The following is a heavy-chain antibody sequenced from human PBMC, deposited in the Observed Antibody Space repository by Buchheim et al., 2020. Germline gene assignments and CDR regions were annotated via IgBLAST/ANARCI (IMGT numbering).Heavy chain of an antibody. CDR1: GGSISSGGYY. Sequence: QVQLQESGPGLVKPSQTLSLTCTVSGGSISSGGYYWSWIRQHPGKGLEWIGYIYYSGSTYYNPSLKSRATISVDTSKNQFFKNLSSVNTADPAVYYCASYNGYSGLRHGMDVWGQGTT. J-gene: IGHJ6*02. CDR3: ASYNGYSGLRHGMDV. CDR2: IYYSGST. V-gene: IGHV4-31*03. D-gene: IGHD5-24*01.